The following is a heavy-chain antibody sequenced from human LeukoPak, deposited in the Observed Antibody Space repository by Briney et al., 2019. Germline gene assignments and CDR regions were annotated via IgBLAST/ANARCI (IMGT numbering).Heavy chain of an antibody. J-gene: IGHJ1*01. V-gene: IGHV3-23*01. CDR3: ATAPVDWYFQH. D-gene: IGHD2-21*01. CDR1: GFTFSSYA. Sequence: PGGSLRLSCAASGFTFSSYAMSWVRQAPGKGLEWVSAISGSGGSTYYADSVRGRFTISRDNSKNTLYLQMNSLRAEDTAVYYCATAPVDWYFQHWGQGTLVTVSS. CDR2: ISGSGGST.